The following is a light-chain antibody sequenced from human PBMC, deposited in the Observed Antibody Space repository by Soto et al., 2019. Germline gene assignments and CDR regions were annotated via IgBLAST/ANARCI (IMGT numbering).Light chain of an antibody. Sequence: DIQMTQSPSTLSASVGDRVTITCRASRSISTWLAWYQQKPGKAPNLLIYDASSLESGVPSRFSGSGSGTEFTLTISSLQPDDFATYYCQQYNTYWTFGQGTKVEIK. CDR2: DAS. CDR1: RSISTW. J-gene: IGKJ1*01. V-gene: IGKV1-5*01. CDR3: QQYNTYWT.